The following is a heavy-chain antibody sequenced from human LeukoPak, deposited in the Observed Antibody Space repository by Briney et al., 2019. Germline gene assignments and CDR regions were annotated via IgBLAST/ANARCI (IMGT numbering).Heavy chain of an antibody. V-gene: IGHV4-31*03. CDR1: GGSISSGGYY. CDR2: IYYSGST. CDR3: ARERVNCSGGSCYSMGGYFDL. D-gene: IGHD2-15*01. Sequence: PSQTLSLTCTVSGGSISSGGYYWSWIRQHPGKGLEWIGYIYYSGSTYYNPSLKSRVTISVDTSKNQFSLKLSSVTAADTAVYYCARERVNCSGGSCYSMGGYFDLWGRGTLVTVSS. J-gene: IGHJ2*01.